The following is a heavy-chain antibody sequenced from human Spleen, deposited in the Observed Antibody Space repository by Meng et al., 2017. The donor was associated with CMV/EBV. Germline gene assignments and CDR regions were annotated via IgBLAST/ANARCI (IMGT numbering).Heavy chain of an antibody. D-gene: IGHD5-24*01. CDR3: ARENDYNNYFDY. V-gene: IGHV3-21*01. CDR2: TSPSGRHI. CDR1: GFSFSEYS. J-gene: IGHJ4*01. Sequence: GESLKISCAASGFSFSEYSMSWVRQAPGKGLEWVSSTSPSGRHIYYSESGRGRFTISRDNSKNTLYLQMNSLKPEDTAVYYCARENDYNNYFDYWGQGTLVTVSS.